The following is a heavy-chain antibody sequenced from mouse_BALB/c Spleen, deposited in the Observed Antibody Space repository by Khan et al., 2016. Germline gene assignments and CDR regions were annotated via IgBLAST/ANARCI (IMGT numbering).Heavy chain of an antibody. D-gene: IGHD6-2*01. Sequence: QIQLVQSGPELKKPGETVKISCRASGYAFTNYGIYWVRQAPGKGLKWMGWIATYTGEPTYSDDFKGRVAFSLETSTSTAYLQINNLKNEDMATYFRARCRLLCLFYAMYYSGHGPSVTLSS. V-gene: IGHV9-1*02. CDR3: ARCRLLCLFYAMYY. CDR2: IATYTGEP. CDR1: GYAFTNYG. J-gene: IGHJ4*01.